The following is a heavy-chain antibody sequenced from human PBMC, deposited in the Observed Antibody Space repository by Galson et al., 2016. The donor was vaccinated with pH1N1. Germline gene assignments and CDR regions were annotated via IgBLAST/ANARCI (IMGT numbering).Heavy chain of an antibody. Sequence: SLRLSCAASGFTFSDYHMSWIRRAPGKGLEWVSYISSSDTIYYADSVKGRFTISRDNAKNSLYLQMNSLRAEDTAGYYCASDLGSLELMDLTFDYWGQGTLVTASS. CDR2: ISSSDTI. D-gene: IGHD1-7*01. J-gene: IGHJ4*02. CDR1: GFTFSDYH. V-gene: IGHV3-11*01. CDR3: ASDLGSLELMDLTFDY.